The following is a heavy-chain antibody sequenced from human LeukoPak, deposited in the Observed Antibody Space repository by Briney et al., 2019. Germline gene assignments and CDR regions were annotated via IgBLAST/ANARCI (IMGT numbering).Heavy chain of an antibody. CDR1: GGSISSGDYY. D-gene: IGHD3-22*01. CDR3: ARGYDSSGYHDAFDI. V-gene: IGHV4-30-4*08. CDR2: IYYRGST. Sequence: SETLSLTCTVSGGSISSGDYYWSWIRQPPGKGLEWIGYIYYRGSTYYNPSLKSRVTISVDTSKNQFSLKLSSVTAADTAVYYCARGYDSSGYHDAFDIWGQGTMVTVSS. J-gene: IGHJ3*02.